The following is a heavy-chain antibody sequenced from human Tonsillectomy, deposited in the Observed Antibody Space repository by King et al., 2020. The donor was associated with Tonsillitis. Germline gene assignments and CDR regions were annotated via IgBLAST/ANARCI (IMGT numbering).Heavy chain of an antibody. Sequence: VQLVESGGGLVQPGGSLRLSCAASGFPFSSYAMTWVRQAPGKGLEWVSTISESGGSTYYEDSVKGRFTISRDNSKNTLYLQMNSLRAEHTAVYYCANAPLVVPAATSSRDYYDYYGMDVWGQGTTVTVSS. CDR2: ISESGGST. CDR3: ANAPLVVPAATSSRDYYDYYGMDV. V-gene: IGHV3-23*04. D-gene: IGHD2-2*01. CDR1: GFPFSSYA. J-gene: IGHJ6*02.